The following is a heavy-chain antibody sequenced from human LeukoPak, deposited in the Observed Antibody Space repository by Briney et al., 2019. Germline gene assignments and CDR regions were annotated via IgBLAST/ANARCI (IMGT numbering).Heavy chain of an antibody. CDR2: ISWNSGSI. D-gene: IGHD6-13*01. CDR1: GFTFDGYA. J-gene: IGHJ4*02. V-gene: IGHV3-9*01. CDR3: AKDMSRQQLVLFDY. Sequence: GGSLRLSCAASGFTFDGYAMRWVRHAPGEGLGGVSGISWNSGSIGYADSVKGRFTISRDNAKNSLYLQMNSLRAEDTPLYYCAKDMSRQQLVLFDYWGQGTLVTVSS.